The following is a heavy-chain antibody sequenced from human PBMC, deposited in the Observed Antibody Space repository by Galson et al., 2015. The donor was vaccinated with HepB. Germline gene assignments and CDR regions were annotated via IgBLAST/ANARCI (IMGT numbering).Heavy chain of an antibody. Sequence: SVKVSCKVSGYTFTDYYIHWVRQAPGQGLEWMGRINPKSGVTTYAQKFQGRVTITRDTSASTAYMELSSLRSEDTAVYYCARDFQWNSGWYSWFDPWGQGTLVTVSS. J-gene: IGHJ5*02. CDR1: GYTFTDYY. CDR2: INPKSGVT. V-gene: IGHV1-2*06. CDR3: ARDFQWNSGWYSWFDP. D-gene: IGHD6-19*01.